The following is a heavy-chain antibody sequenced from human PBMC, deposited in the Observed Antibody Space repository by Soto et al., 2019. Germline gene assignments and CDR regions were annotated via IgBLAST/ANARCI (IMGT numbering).Heavy chain of an antibody. J-gene: IGHJ3*02. CDR2: IWYDGSNK. V-gene: IGHV3-33*01. D-gene: IGHD4-17*01. CDR1: GFTFSSYG. CDR3: ARDADYGGNRAAFDI. Sequence: QVQLVESGGGVVQPGRSLRLSCAASGFTFSSYGMHWVRQAPGKGLEWVAVIWYDGSNKYYADSVKGRFTISRDNSKNTLYLQMNSLRAEDTAVYYCARDADYGGNRAAFDIWGQGTMVTVSS.